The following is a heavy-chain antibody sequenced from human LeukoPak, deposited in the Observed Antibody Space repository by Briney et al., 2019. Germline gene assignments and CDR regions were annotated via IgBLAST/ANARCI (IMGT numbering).Heavy chain of an antibody. CDR2: ISDSGGST. Sequence: GGSLRLSCAASGFTFSSYAMSWVRQAPGKGLEWVSAISDSGGSTYYADSVKGRFTISRDNSKNTLYLQMNSLRAEDTAVYYCAFRGSYYSFDYWGQGTLVTVSS. CDR1: GFTFSSYA. D-gene: IGHD1-26*01. CDR3: AFRGSYYSFDY. J-gene: IGHJ4*02. V-gene: IGHV3-23*01.